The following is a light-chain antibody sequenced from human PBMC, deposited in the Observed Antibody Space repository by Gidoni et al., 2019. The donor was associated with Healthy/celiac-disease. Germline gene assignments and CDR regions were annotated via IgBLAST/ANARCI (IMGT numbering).Light chain of an antibody. CDR1: QSVSSY. J-gene: IGKJ5*01. CDR3: QQRSNWPPEIT. V-gene: IGKV3-11*01. CDR2: DAS. Sequence: EIVLTQSPATLSLSPGERATLSCRASQSVSSYLALYQQKPAPAPRLLIDDASNRATGIPARFSGSGSGTDFTLTISSLEPEDLAVYYCQQRSNWPPEITFGQGTRLEIK.